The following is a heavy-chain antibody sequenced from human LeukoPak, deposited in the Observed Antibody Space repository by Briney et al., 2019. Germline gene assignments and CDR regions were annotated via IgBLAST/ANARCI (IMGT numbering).Heavy chain of an antibody. D-gene: IGHD6-13*01. V-gene: IGHV1-46*01. Sequence: ASVKVSCKASGYTFTGYYMHWVRQAPGQGLEWMGIINPSGGSTSYAQKFQGRVTMTRDTSTSTVYMELSSLRSEDTAVYYCARGYSSSWSYPAEYFQHWGQGTLVTVSS. CDR3: ARGYSSSWSYPAEYFQH. CDR1: GYTFTGYY. CDR2: INPSGGST. J-gene: IGHJ1*01.